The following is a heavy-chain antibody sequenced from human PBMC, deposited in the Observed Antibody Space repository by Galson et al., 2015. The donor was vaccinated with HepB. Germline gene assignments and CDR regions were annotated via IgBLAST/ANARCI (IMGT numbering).Heavy chain of an antibody. J-gene: IGHJ6*02. Sequence: SLRLSCAASGFTFSSYSMNWVRQAPGKGLEWVSYISSSSSTIYYADSVKGRFTISRDNAKNSLYLQMNSLRAEDTAVYYCARGEYQLLYLMRSYYYGMDVWGQGTTVTGSS. D-gene: IGHD2-2*02. CDR1: GFTFSSYS. V-gene: IGHV3-48*01. CDR2: ISSSSSTI. CDR3: ARGEYQLLYLMRSYYYGMDV.